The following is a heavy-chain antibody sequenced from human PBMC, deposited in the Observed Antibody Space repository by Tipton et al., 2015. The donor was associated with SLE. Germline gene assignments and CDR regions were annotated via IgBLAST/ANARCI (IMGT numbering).Heavy chain of an antibody. CDR3: ARHHEGYRGGYLDWFDP. Sequence: TLSLTCTVSGGSISGYYWSWIRQSPGKGLEWIGYIYYSRPTNYNPSLTSRIAISVDTSKNQFSLRLRSVTAADTAVYFCARHHEGYRGGYLDWFDPWGQGTRAIVSS. J-gene: IGHJ5*02. CDR1: GGSISGYY. CDR2: IYYSRPT. D-gene: IGHD1-26*01. V-gene: IGHV4-59*08.